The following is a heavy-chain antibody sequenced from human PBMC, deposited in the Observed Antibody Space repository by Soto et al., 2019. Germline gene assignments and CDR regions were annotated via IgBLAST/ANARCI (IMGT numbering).Heavy chain of an antibody. J-gene: IGHJ4*02. CDR1: GFSFDDFV. CDR3: AKGVAIAVPALDY. CDR2: VSWNSGAK. V-gene: IGHV3-9*01. Sequence: PGGSLRLSCVASGFSFDDFVMNWVRQRPGKGLEWVSSVSWNSGAKLYADSVKGRFAISRDSAKKSVYLQMNSLRPDDTAFYYCAKGVAIAVPALDYWGQGTLVTVSS. D-gene: IGHD2-21*01.